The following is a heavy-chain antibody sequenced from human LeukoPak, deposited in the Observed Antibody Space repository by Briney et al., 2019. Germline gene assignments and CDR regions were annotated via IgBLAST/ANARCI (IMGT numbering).Heavy chain of an antibody. D-gene: IGHD3-3*01. J-gene: IGHJ3*02. CDR2: ISAYNGNT. V-gene: IGHV1-18*01. CDR1: GYTFTSYG. Sequence: GASVRVSCKASGYTFTSYGISWVRQAPGQGLEWMGWISAYNGNTNYAQKLQGRVTMTTDTSTSTAYMELRSLRSDDTAVYYCARGPEVLRFLEWLSPIAFDIWGQGPMVTVSS. CDR3: ARGPEVLRFLEWLSPIAFDI.